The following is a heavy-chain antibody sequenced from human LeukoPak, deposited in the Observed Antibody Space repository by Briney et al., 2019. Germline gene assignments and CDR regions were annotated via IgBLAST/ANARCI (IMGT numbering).Heavy chain of an antibody. J-gene: IGHJ4*02. CDR3: ARDGSGSGSPFDY. V-gene: IGHV4-38-2*02. CDR2: IYHSGTT. D-gene: IGHD3-22*01. CDR1: GGSFSGYY. Sequence: SETLSLTCAVYGGSFSGYYWAWIRQPPGKGREWIGSIYHSGTTYYNPSLKSRVTISVDTSKNQFSLKLNSVTAADTAVYYCARDGSGSGSPFDYWGQGTLVTVSS.